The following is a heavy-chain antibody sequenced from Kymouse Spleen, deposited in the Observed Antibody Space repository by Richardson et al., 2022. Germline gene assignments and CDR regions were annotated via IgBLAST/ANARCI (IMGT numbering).Heavy chain of an antibody. CDR2: ISYDGSNK. CDR1: GFTFSSYG. CDR3: AKVCYDFWSGYPFYYYYGMDV. D-gene: IGHD3-3*01. J-gene: IGHJ6*02. Sequence: QVQLVESGGGVVQPGRSLRLSCAASGFTFSSYGMHWVRQAPGKGLEWVAVISYDGSNKYYADSVKGRFTISRDNSKNTLYLQMNSLRAEDTAVYYCAKVCYDFWSGYPFYYYYGMDVWGQGTTVTVSS. V-gene: IGHV3-30*18.